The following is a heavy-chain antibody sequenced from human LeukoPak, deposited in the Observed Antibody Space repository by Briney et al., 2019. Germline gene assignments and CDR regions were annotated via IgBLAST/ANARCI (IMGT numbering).Heavy chain of an antibody. Sequence: PSGTLSLTCAVSGGSISSSNWWSWVRQPPGKGLEWIGEIYHSGSTNYNPSLKSRVTISVDKSKNQFSLKLSSVTAADTAVYYCARSDGILTGMEAFDIWGQGTMVTVSS. V-gene: IGHV4-4*02. CDR2: IYHSGST. D-gene: IGHD3-9*01. CDR1: GGSISSSNW. CDR3: ARSDGILTGMEAFDI. J-gene: IGHJ3*02.